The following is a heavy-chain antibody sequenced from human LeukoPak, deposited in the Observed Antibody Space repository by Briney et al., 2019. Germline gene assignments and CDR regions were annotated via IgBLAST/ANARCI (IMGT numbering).Heavy chain of an antibody. V-gene: IGHV3-21*01. CDR2: ISSSSSYI. J-gene: IGHJ4*02. Sequence: GGSLRLSCAASGFTFSSYSMNWVRQAPGKGLEWVSSISSSSSYIYYADSVKGRFTISRDNAKNSLYLQMNSLRAEDTAVYYCASRSSGSEYFDYWGQGTLVTVSS. D-gene: IGHD3-10*01. CDR3: ASRSSGSEYFDY. CDR1: GFTFSSYS.